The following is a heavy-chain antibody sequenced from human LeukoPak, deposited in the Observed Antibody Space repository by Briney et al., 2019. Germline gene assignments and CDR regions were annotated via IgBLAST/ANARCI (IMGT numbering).Heavy chain of an antibody. D-gene: IGHD3-22*01. V-gene: IGHV3-30-3*01. Sequence: GRSLRLSCAASGFTFSSYAMHWVRQAPGKGLEWVAVISYDGSNKYYADSVKGRFTISRDNSKNTLYLQMNSLRAEDTAVYYCARADSSGYGYGMDVWGQGTTVTVSS. CDR3: ARADSSGYGYGMDV. CDR2: ISYDGSNK. J-gene: IGHJ6*02. CDR1: GFTFSSYA.